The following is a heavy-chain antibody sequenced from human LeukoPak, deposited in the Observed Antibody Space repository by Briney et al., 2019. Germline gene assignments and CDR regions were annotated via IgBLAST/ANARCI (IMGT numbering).Heavy chain of an antibody. CDR3: AKVTGQLWXGPRAXDI. V-gene: IGHV3-30*18. CDR1: GFTFSNYA. J-gene: IGHJ3*02. D-gene: IGHD6-13*01. Sequence: PGGSLRLSCAASGFTFSNYAMHWVRQAPDKGLEWVAVISHDGNHKFYADSVKARFTISRDNSKNTLYLQIDSLRAEDTAVYYCAKVTGQLWXGPRAXDIWGQGTMVTV. CDR2: ISHDGNHK.